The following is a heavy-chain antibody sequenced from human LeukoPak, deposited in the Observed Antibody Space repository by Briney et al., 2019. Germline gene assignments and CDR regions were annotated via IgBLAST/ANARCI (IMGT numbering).Heavy chain of an antibody. CDR2: ISSSSSTI. CDR3: ARAPGYGAAYYFDY. J-gene: IGHJ4*02. D-gene: IGHD1-1*01. V-gene: IGHV3-48*01. Sequence: GGSLRLSCAASGFTFSSYSMNWVRQAPGKGLEWVSYISSSSSTIYYADSVKGRFTISRDNAKNSLYLQMNSLRAEDTAVYYCARAPGYGAAYYFDYWGQGTLVTVSS. CDR1: GFTFSSYS.